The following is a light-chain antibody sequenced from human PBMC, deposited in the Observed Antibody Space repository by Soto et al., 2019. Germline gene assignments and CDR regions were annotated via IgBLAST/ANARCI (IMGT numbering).Light chain of an antibody. Sequence: EIVLTQSPGTLSLSPGEGANLSCRDSQSVSSSYLAWYQQKPGQAPRLLIYGASTRATGTPDRFSGSGSGTDFTLTISRLEPEDFAVYYCQQYGSSPQTFGQGTKVDIK. CDR3: QQYGSSPQT. CDR2: GAS. V-gene: IGKV3-20*01. J-gene: IGKJ1*01. CDR1: QSVSSSY.